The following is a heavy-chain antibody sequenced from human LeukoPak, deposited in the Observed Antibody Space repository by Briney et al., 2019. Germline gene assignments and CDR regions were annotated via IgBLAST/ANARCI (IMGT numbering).Heavy chain of an antibody. CDR3: ARAYGSGSYPPLFDY. V-gene: IGHV4-59*08. CDR1: GGSINSYY. D-gene: IGHD3-10*01. Sequence: SETLSLTCAVSGGSINSYYWTWIRQPPGKGLEWIGYIYYSGSTNYNPSLKSRVTIAVDTSKNQFSLKLSSVTAADTAVYYCARAYGSGSYPPLFDYWGQGTLVTVSS. J-gene: IGHJ4*02. CDR2: IYYSGST.